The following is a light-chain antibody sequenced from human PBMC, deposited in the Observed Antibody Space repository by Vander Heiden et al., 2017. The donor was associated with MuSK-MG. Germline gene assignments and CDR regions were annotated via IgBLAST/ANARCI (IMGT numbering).Light chain of an antibody. CDR3: QQYNSYST. CDR1: QSISSW. V-gene: IGKV1-5*03. CDR2: KAS. J-gene: IGKJ1*01. Sequence: DIQMTQSPSTLSASVGDRVTITCRASQSISSWLAWYQQKPGKAPKLLIYKASILESGVPSRFSGSGSETEFTLTISSLQPDDFATYYCQQYNSYSTFGQGTKVEIK.